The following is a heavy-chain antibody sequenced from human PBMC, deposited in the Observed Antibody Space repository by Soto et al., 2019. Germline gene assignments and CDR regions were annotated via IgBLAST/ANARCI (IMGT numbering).Heavy chain of an antibody. V-gene: IGHV3-72*01. J-gene: IGHJ4*02. CDR3: VRATYFSDSSGYTRCLDY. Sequence: GGSLRLSCAGPGFTLSDHYIDWVRQAPGKGLEWVGRSRDKPQGYSTAYAASVKGRFTTSRDESKNSAYLQMNSLKTEDTAVYYCVRATYFSDSSGYTRCLDYWGQGALVTVSS. CDR2: SRDKPQGYST. D-gene: IGHD3-22*01. CDR1: GFTLSDHY.